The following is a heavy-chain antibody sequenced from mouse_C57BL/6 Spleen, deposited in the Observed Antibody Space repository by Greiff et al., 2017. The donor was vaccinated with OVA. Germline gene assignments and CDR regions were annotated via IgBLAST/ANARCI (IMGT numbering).Heavy chain of an antibody. D-gene: IGHD2-1*01. Sequence: QVQLQQSRPELVKPGASVKISCKASGYAFSSSWMNWVKQRPGKGLEWIGRIYPGDGDTNYNGKFKGKATLTADKSSSTAYMQLSSLTSEDSAVYFCARPYGNYVLAYWGQGTLVTVSA. J-gene: IGHJ3*01. V-gene: IGHV1-82*01. CDR3: ARPYGNYVLAY. CDR2: IYPGDGDT. CDR1: GYAFSSSW.